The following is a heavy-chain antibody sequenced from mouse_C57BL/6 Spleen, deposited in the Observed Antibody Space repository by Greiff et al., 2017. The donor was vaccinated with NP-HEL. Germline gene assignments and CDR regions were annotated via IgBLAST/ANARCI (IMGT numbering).Heavy chain of an antibody. CDR2: IYPGGGYT. CDR1: GYTFTNYW. D-gene: IGHD4-1*01. Sequence: VQLQQSGAELVRPGTSVKMSCKASGYTFTNYWIGWAKQRPGHGLEWIGDIYPGGGYTNYNEKFKGKATLTADKSSSTAYMQFSSLTSEDSAIYYCARGNWDRDYAMDYWGQGTSVTVSS. J-gene: IGHJ4*01. V-gene: IGHV1-63*01. CDR3: ARGNWDRDYAMDY.